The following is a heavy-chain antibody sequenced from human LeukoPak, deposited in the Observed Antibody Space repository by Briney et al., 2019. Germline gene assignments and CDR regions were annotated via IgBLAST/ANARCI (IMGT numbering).Heavy chain of an antibody. CDR1: GYTFTSYD. CDR2: MNPNSGNT. V-gene: IGHV1-8*01. D-gene: IGHD3-16*02. CDR3: ARGQLGGELSLCHY. J-gene: IGHJ4*02. Sequence: GASVKVSCKASGYTFTSYDINWVRQATGQGLEWMGWMNPNSGNTGYAQKFQGRVTMTRNTSISTAYMELSSLRSEDSAVYYCARGQLGGELSLCHYWGQGTLVTVSS.